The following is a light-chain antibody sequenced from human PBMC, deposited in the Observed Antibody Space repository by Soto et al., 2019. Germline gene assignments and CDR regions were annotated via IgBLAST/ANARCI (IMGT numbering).Light chain of an antibody. J-gene: IGLJ1*01. Sequence: QSVLTQPASVSGAPGQSITISCTGTSSDVGGYNYVSWYQQHPGKAPKFMIYDVSNRPSGVSTRFSGSKSGNTASLTISGLQAEDEADSYCNSYTTSNTRQIVFVTGTKVTVL. CDR1: SSDVGGYNY. CDR2: DVS. CDR3: NSYTTSNTRQIV. V-gene: IGLV2-14*01.